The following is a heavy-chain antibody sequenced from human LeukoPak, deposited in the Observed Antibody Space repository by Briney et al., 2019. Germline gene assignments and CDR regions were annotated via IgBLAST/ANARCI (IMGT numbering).Heavy chain of an antibody. D-gene: IGHD5-18*01. CDR2: ISGDGTRT. CDR3: ARDLRDTDESFAY. V-gene: IGHV3-23*01. J-gene: IGHJ4*02. CDR1: GFTFSSYG. Sequence: GGSLRLSCATSGFTFSSYGMSWVRQAPGEGLEWVAVISGDGTRTYYADSVKGRFTISRVKSKNTLYLRMSSLRAEDTAVYYCARDLRDTDESFAYWGQGVLVTV.